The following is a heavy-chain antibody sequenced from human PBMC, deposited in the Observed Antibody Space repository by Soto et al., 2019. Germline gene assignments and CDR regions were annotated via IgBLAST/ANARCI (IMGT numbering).Heavy chain of an antibody. J-gene: IGHJ4*02. Sequence: ASVKVSCKASGGTFSSYAISWVRQAPGQGLEWMGGIIPIFGTANYAQKFQGRVTITADESTSTAYMELSSLRSEDTAVYYCARPADYGGNLDYWGQGTLVTVSS. D-gene: IGHD4-17*01. CDR1: GGTFSSYA. CDR3: ARPADYGGNLDY. CDR2: IIPIFGTA. V-gene: IGHV1-69*13.